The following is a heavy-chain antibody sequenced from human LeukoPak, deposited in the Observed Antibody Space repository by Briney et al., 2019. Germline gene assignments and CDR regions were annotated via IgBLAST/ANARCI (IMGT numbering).Heavy chain of an antibody. J-gene: IGHJ6*02. CDR3: ARGAVTMVRGVIVYYGMDV. CDR2: IWYDGSNK. D-gene: IGHD3-10*01. Sequence: GGSLRLSCAASGFTFSSYGMHWVRQAPSKGLEWVAVIWYDGSNKYYADSVKGRFTISRDNSKNTLYLQMNSLRAEDTAVYYCARGAVTMVRGVIVYYGMDVWGQGTTVTVSS. CDR1: GFTFSSYG. V-gene: IGHV3-33*01.